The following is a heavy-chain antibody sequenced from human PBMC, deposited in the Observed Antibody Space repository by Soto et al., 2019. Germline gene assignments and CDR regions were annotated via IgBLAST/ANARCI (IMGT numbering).Heavy chain of an antibody. CDR2: IIPIFGTA. CDR1: GGTFSSYA. Sequence: QVQLVQSGAEVKKPGSSVKVSCKASGGTFSSYAISWVRQAPGQGLEWMGGIIPIFGTANYAQKFQGRVTITSDESASTAYMELSSLRSEDTAVYYCASVNYYYDSSGYYLAYWGQGTLVTVSS. CDR3: ASVNYYYDSSGYYLAY. V-gene: IGHV1-69*01. D-gene: IGHD3-22*01. J-gene: IGHJ4*02.